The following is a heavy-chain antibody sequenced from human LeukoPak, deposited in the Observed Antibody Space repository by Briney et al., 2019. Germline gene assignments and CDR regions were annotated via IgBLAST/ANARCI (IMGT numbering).Heavy chain of an antibody. Sequence: KPSETLSLTCTVSGDSIRRDHGSWIRQPPGKGLEWIGYIHYSGNTKYNPSLKSRVTISVDTSKSQFSLKLSSVTAADTAVYYCASAARRVLPFDYWGQGTLVTVSS. CDR2: IHYSGNT. D-gene: IGHD6-13*01. V-gene: IGHV4-59*12. CDR3: ASAARRVLPFDY. CDR1: GDSIRRDH. J-gene: IGHJ4*02.